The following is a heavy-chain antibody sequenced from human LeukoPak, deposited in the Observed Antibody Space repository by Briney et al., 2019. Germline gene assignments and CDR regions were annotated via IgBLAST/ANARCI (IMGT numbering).Heavy chain of an antibody. V-gene: IGHV3-7*01. J-gene: IGHJ4*02. Sequence: GGSLRLSCTASGLTFSDHWMTWVRQAPGKRLEWVATIKGDGSHRSYGDSVRGRFTISRDNAKNSLTLEMDSLRVEDTAFYYCVRGSPVWANWGQGTLVTVSS. CDR2: IKGDGSHR. CDR3: VRGSPVWAN. D-gene: IGHD1-26*01. CDR1: GLTFSDHW.